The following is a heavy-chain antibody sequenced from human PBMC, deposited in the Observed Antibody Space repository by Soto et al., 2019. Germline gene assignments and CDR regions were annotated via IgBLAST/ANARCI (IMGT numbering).Heavy chain of an antibody. Sequence: QVQLVESGENLVKPRGSLRLSCVASGFMFGDSYMSWIRQAPGKGLEWLAYISGSGNTIQYADSVKGRFTVSRDNAQSSVFLEMNSVKAEDTGLYFFARDWGAWLDPWGQGTLVTVSS. CDR1: GFMFGDSY. V-gene: IGHV3-11*01. D-gene: IGHD3-16*01. J-gene: IGHJ5*02. CDR2: ISGSGNTI. CDR3: ARDWGAWLDP.